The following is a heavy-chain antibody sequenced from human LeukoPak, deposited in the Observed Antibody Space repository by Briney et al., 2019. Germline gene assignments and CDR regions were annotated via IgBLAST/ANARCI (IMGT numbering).Heavy chain of an antibody. J-gene: IGHJ4*02. V-gene: IGHV1-46*01. Sequence: ASVKVSCKASGYTFTSYYFHWVRQAPGQGLEWVGIINPSGGTIRYAQNFESRVTMTRDTSTSTVYMELSSLRSEDTAVYYCARRPAAAGGVGFDYWGQGTLVT. CDR1: GYTFTSYY. CDR2: INPSGGTI. D-gene: IGHD6-13*01. CDR3: ARRPAAAGGVGFDY.